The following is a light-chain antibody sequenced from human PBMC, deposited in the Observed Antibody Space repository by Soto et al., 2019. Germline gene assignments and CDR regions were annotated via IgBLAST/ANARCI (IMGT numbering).Light chain of an antibody. CDR2: DVS. J-gene: IGLJ1*01. Sequence: QSALTQPASVSASPGQSITISCTGTSSDVGGYNYVSWYQQHPGKAPKLMIYDVSNRPSWVSNRFSGSKSGNTASLTISGLQAQDEAEYYCSSYTSSSTLYVFGTGTKLTVL. CDR1: SSDVGGYNY. CDR3: SSYTSSSTLYV. V-gene: IGLV2-14*01.